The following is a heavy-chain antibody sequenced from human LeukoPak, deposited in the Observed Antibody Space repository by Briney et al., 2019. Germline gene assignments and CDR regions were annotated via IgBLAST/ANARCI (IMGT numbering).Heavy chain of an antibody. CDR1: GFTFSSYS. V-gene: IGHV3-48*01. D-gene: IGHD6-13*01. Sequence: GGSLRLSCAASGFTFSSYSMNWVRQAPGKGLEWVSYISSSSSTIYYADSVKGRFTISRDNAKNSLYLQMNSLRAEDTAVYYCASSSWYAIRFSYAFDIWGQGTMVTVSS. CDR2: ISSSSSTI. J-gene: IGHJ3*02. CDR3: ASSSWYAIRFSYAFDI.